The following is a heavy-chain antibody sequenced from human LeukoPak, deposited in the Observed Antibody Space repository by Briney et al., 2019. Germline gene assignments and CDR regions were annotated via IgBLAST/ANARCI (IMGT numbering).Heavy chain of an antibody. Sequence: SETLSLTCAVYGGSFSGYYWSWIRQPPGKGLEWIGEINHSGSTNYNPSLKSRVTISVDTSKNQFSLKLSSVTAADTAVYYCARGNSGYDPIDYWGQGTLVTVSS. CDR3: ARGNSGYDPIDY. CDR2: INHSGST. CDR1: GGSFSGYY. J-gene: IGHJ4*02. V-gene: IGHV4-34*01. D-gene: IGHD5-12*01.